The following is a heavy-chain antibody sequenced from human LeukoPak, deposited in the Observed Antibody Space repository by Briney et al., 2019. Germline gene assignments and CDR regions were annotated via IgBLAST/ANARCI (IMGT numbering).Heavy chain of an antibody. Sequence: SETLSLTCTVSGGSISSSNYYWGWIRQPPGKGLEWIGSIYYSGSTYYNPSLKSRGTISVDTSKNQLSLKLSSVTAADMAVYYCARSRKNDCTSTSCYTDYWGQGTLVTVSS. J-gene: IGHJ4*02. CDR2: IYYSGST. CDR3: ARSRKNDCTSTSCYTDY. CDR1: GGSISSSNYY. D-gene: IGHD2-2*02. V-gene: IGHV4-39*01.